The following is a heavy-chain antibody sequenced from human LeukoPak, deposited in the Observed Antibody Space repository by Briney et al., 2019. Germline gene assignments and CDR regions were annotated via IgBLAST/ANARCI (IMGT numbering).Heavy chain of an antibody. Sequence: PGGSLRLSCAASGFMFSDYAMSWVRQAPGKGLEWVSGISGSGGNTYHADSVRGRFTISRDNSKSALHLQMNSLRAEDTAIYYCAKYGDFAGRVFGSDYWGQGTLVTVSS. V-gene: IGHV3-23*01. CDR1: GFMFSDYA. D-gene: IGHD4-17*01. CDR2: ISGSGGNT. J-gene: IGHJ4*02. CDR3: AKYGDFAGRVFGSDY.